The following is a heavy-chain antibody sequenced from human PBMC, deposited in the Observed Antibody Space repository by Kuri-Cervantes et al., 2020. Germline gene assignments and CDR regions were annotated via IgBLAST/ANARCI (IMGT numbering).Heavy chain of an antibody. V-gene: IGHV4-59*12. CDR1: GGSISSYY. D-gene: IGHD3-10*01. J-gene: IGHJ6*03. CDR2: IYYSGST. Sequence: SETLSLTCTVSGGSISSYYWSWIRQPPGKGLEWIGYIYYSGSTNYNPSLKSRVTTSVDTSKNQFSLKLSSVTAADTAVYYCGGKRGVTSYYYYYMDVWGKGTTVTVSS. CDR3: GGKRGVTSYYYYYMDV.